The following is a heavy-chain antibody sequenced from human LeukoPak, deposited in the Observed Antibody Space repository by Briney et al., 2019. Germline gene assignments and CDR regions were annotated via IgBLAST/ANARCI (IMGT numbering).Heavy chain of an antibody. CDR3: ARIEVGIAKKGFDY. V-gene: IGHV3-74*01. CDR1: GFTFSSYW. Sequence: GGSLRLSCAASGFTFSSYWMHWVRQAPGKGLVWVSRVNSDGSTTNYADSVKGRFTISRDNAKNTLYLQMNSLRAEDTAVYYCARIEVGIAKKGFDYWGQGTLVTVSS. CDR2: VNSDGSTT. J-gene: IGHJ4*02. D-gene: IGHD2-21*01.